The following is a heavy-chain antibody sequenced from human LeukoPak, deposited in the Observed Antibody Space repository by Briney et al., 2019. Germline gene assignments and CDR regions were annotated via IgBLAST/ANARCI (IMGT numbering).Heavy chain of an antibody. D-gene: IGHD3-16*02. CDR2: IYSGGST. CDR3: ARDYNDYVWGSYRSSAFDI. V-gene: IGHV3-53*01. Sequence: GGSLRLSCAASGFTVSSNYMSWVRQAPGKGLEWVSVIYSGGSTYYADSVKGRFTISRDNAKNSLYLQMNSLRAEDTAVYYCARDYNDYVWGSYRSSAFDIWGQGTMVTVSS. CDR1: GFTVSSNY. J-gene: IGHJ3*02.